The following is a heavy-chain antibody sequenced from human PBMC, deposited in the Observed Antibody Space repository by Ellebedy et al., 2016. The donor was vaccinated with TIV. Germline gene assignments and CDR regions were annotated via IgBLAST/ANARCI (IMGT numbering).Heavy chain of an antibody. CDR3: ARASAGLDY. CDR2: IGSAGDT. Sequence: PGGSLRLSCAASGFTFSSHDMHWVRQGKGKGLEWVSAIGSAGDTSYSGSVKGRFTISRENGKNSVYLQMNSLRAEDTAVYYCARASAGLDYWGQGTLVTVSS. J-gene: IGHJ4*02. CDR1: GFTFSSHD. D-gene: IGHD6-13*01. V-gene: IGHV3-13*01.